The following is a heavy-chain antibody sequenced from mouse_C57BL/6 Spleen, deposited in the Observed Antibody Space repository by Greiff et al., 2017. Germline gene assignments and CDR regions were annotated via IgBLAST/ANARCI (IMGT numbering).Heavy chain of an antibody. Sequence: VQLKESGPGLVKPSQSLSLTCSVTGYSITSGYYWNWIRQFPGNKLEWMGYISYDGSNNYNPSLKNRISITRDTSKNQFFLKLNSVTTEDTATYYCAIPDYWGQGTTLTVSS. CDR3: AIPDY. CDR1: GYSITSGYY. J-gene: IGHJ2*01. CDR2: ISYDGSN. V-gene: IGHV3-6*01.